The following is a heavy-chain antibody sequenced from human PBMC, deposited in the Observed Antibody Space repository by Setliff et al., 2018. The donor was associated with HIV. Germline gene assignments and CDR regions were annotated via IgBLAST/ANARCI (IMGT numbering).Heavy chain of an antibody. CDR2: IGTAGDT. J-gene: IGHJ3*01. CDR1: GFTFSHHD. V-gene: IGHV3-13*01. Sequence: GGSLRLSCAASGFTFSHHDMHWIRQGPGKGLEWVSAIGTAGDTYYGASVKGRFIISRENAKSSMYLQMNSLRVGDSAVYYCARIFFSTGAFDLWGQGTLVTVSS. CDR3: ARIFFSTGAFDL. D-gene: IGHD1-1*01.